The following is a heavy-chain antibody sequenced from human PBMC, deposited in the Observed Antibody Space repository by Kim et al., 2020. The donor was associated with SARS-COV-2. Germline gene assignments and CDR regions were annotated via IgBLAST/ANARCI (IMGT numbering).Heavy chain of an antibody. CDR2: IYAANGNT. CDR1: GYTFNNIK. Sequence: ASVKVSCKASGYTFNNIKIHWVRQAPGQGLEWMGWIYAANGNTIYSEKFQDRITITTDTSASTAYLELGSLRSEDTAVYYCARDEADWGQGTLVTVSS. V-gene: IGHV1-3*01. CDR3: ARDEAD. J-gene: IGHJ4*02. D-gene: IGHD6-13*01.